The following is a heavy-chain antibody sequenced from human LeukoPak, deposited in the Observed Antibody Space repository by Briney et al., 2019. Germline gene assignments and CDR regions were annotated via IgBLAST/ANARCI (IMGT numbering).Heavy chain of an antibody. Sequence: GASVNVSCKASGYTFTSYYMHWVRQAPGQGLEWMGIINPSGGSTSYAQKFQGRVTMTRDTSTSTVYMELSSLRSEDTAVYYCARAYRIAVAGTGVDHWGQGTLVTVSS. V-gene: IGHV1-46*01. J-gene: IGHJ4*02. CDR3: ARAYRIAVAGTGVDH. CDR1: GYTFTSYY. CDR2: INPSGGST. D-gene: IGHD6-19*01.